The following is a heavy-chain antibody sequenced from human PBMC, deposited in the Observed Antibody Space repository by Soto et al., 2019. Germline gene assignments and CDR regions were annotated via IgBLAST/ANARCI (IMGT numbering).Heavy chain of an antibody. V-gene: IGHV4-39*01. J-gene: IGHJ3*02. CDR2: IYYSGST. CDR1: GGSISSSSYY. D-gene: IGHD1-26*01. Sequence: QLQLQESGPGLVKPSETLSLTCTVSGGSISSSSYYWGWIRQPPGKGLEWIGSIYYSGSTYYNPSLKSRVTISVDTSKNQFSLKLSSVTAADTAVYYCARHRGATTTLYAFDIWGQGTMVTVSS. CDR3: ARHRGATTTLYAFDI.